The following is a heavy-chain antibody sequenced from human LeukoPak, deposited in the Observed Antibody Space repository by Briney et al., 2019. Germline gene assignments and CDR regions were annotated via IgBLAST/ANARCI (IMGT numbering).Heavy chain of an antibody. J-gene: IGHJ4*02. CDR2: ISDIGSI. CDR3: AGHHPRNTVDF. V-gene: IGHV4-59*08. D-gene: IGHD2/OR15-2a*01. Sequence: KASETLPLTCTVSGGSISSCYWSWIRQPPGKGLEWIAYISDIGSINYNPSLKSRVTISLDTSKNQFSLKLSSVTAADTAVYYCAGHHPRNTVDFWGQGTLVTVSS. CDR1: GGSISSCY.